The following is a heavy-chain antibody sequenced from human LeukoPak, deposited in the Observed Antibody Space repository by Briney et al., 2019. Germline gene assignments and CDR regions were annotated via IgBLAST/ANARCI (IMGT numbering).Heavy chain of an antibody. CDR3: AKSQYYYDDHDAFDI. D-gene: IGHD3-22*01. CDR2: IYCSGGST. Sequence: GESLRLSCAASGFTFSSYSMSWVRQAPGKGLEWVSAIYCSGGSTYYPHSVKGRFTISRDNSKNKLYLQMNSLRAEDTAVYYCAKSQYYYDDHDAFDIWGQGTMVTVSS. V-gene: IGHV3-23*01. CDR1: GFTFSSYS. J-gene: IGHJ3*02.